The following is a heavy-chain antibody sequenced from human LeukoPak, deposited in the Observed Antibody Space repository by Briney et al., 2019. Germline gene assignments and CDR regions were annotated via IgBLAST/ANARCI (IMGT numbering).Heavy chain of an antibody. CDR3: ARRGKRIVGATTGFDY. CDR1: GGSISSSSYY. J-gene: IGHJ4*02. V-gene: IGHV4-39*01. D-gene: IGHD1-26*01. CDR2: FSYSGNT. Sequence: PSETLSLTCTVSGGSISSSSYYWGWIRQPPGKGLEWIGSFSYSGNTYYNPSLKSRVTISVDTSKNHFSLKLSSVTAADTAVYYCARRGKRIVGATTGFDYWGQETLVTVSS.